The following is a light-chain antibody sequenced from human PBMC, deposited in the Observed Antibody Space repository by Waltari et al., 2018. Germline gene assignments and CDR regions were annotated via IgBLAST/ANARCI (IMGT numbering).Light chain of an antibody. Sequence: QLVLTQSPSASASLGASVKLTFTLSSGHSSNVIAWLQQQPEKGPRYLMKVNSDGSHSKGDKIPDRFSGSSSGAEHFLTISSLQSEDEADYYCQTGGHGTWVFGGGTKLTVL. CDR3: QTGGHGTWV. J-gene: IGLJ3*02. CDR2: VNSDGSH. V-gene: IGLV4-69*01. CDR1: SGHSSNV.